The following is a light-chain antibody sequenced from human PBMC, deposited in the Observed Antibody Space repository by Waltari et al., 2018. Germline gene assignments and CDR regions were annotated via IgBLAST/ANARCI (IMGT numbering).Light chain of an antibody. CDR2: WAS. V-gene: IGKV4-1*01. J-gene: IGKJ1*01. CDR1: QSVLYSSNNKNY. CDR3: QQYLSTPPT. Sequence: DIVMTQSPDSLAVSLGERATIYCKSSQSVLYSSNNKNYLAWYQQKPGQPPKLLIYWASTRESGVPDRFSGSGSGTDFTLTISSLQAEDVAVYYCQQYLSTPPTFGQGTKVEIK.